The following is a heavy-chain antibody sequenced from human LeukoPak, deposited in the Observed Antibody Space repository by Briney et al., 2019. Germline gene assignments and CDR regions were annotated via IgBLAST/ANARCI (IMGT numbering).Heavy chain of an antibody. V-gene: IGHV4-59*01. Sequence: PSETLSLTCTVSGGSISSYYWSWVRQPPGKGLEWIGYIYYSGSTNYNPSLKSRVTISVDTSKNQFSLKLSSVTTADTDVYYCLRDKSGEYYFDNWGHGTLVTVSS. CDR2: IYYSGST. CDR3: LRDKSGEYYFDN. CDR1: GGSISSYY. J-gene: IGHJ4*01. D-gene: IGHD3-3*01.